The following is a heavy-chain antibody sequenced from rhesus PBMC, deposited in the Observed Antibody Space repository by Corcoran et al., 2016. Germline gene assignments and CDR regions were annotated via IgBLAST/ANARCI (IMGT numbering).Heavy chain of an antibody. J-gene: IGHJ2*01. D-gene: IGHD4-29*01. Sequence: QVQLQASGPGLVKPSETLSLPCAVSGGFISAAYIWSWVGHPPGKSMEWIGYIYGSGGGTNYKPSLKKLGTISIDTSKNQCSLKLSSGTAADTAVYYCARRSNLTPLGGYFDIWGPGTPITISS. V-gene: IGHV4-106*01. CDR2: IYGSGGGT. CDR3: ARRSNLTPLGGYFDI. CDR1: GGFISAAYI.